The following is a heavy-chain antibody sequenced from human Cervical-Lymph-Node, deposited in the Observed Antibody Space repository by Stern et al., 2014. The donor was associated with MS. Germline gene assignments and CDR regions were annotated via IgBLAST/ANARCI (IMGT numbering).Heavy chain of an antibody. CDR3: AKGHYYDSSGRYSYNDY. Sequence: QVQLVQSGGGVVQPGRPLRLSCAASGFTFSSYGMHWVRQAPGKGLEWVAIIAYDGSDKYYGDSVKGRFTISRDNSKNTLYLQMNSLSPEDTAVYYCAKGHYYDSSGRYSYNDYWGQGTLVTVSS. J-gene: IGHJ4*02. V-gene: IGHV3-30*18. D-gene: IGHD3-22*01. CDR2: IAYDGSDK. CDR1: GFTFSSYG.